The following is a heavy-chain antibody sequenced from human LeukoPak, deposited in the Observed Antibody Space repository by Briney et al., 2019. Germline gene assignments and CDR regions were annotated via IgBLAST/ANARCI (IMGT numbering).Heavy chain of an antibody. CDR3: ARDLKYSGWLRFAFDI. D-gene: IGHD5-12*01. CDR1: GGSISSSSYY. CDR2: IYYSGST. J-gene: IGHJ3*02. Sequence: PSETLSLTSTVSGGSISSSSYYWGWIRQPPGKGLEWIGSIYYSGSTYYNPSLKSRVTISVDTSKNPFSLKLSSVTAAATAVYYCARDLKYSGWLRFAFDIWGQGTLVTVSS. V-gene: IGHV4-39*07.